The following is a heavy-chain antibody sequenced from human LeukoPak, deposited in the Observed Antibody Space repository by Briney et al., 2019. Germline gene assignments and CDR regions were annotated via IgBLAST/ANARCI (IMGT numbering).Heavy chain of an antibody. D-gene: IGHD1-1*01. CDR2: MNPNSGNT. CDR1: GYTFTSYD. Sequence: ASVKVSCKASGYTFTSYDINWVRQATGQGLEWMGWMNPNSGNTGYAQKFQGRVTMTRNTSISTAYMELSSLRSEDTAVYYCARGRVQLYAFDIWGQGTMVTVSS. J-gene: IGHJ3*02. CDR3: ARGRVQLYAFDI. V-gene: IGHV1-8*01.